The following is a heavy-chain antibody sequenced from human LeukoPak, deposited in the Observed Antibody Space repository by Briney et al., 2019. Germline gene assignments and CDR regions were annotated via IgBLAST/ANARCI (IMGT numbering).Heavy chain of an antibody. Sequence: PGGSLRLSCAASGFTFSNAWMSWVRQAPGKGLEWVGRIKSKTDGGTTDYAAPVKGRFTISRDDSKNTLYLQMNSLKTEDTAVYYCTTQYYYDSSGYYRHDYWGQGTLVTVSS. J-gene: IGHJ4*02. CDR1: GFTFSNAW. CDR2: IKSKTDGGTT. D-gene: IGHD3-22*01. V-gene: IGHV3-15*01. CDR3: TTQYYYDSSGYYRHDY.